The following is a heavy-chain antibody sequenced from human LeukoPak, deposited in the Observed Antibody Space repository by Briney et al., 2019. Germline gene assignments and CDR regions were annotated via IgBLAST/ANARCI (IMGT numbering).Heavy chain of an antibody. V-gene: IGHV4-59*01. D-gene: IGHD3-22*01. J-gene: IGHJ3*02. Sequence: SETLSLTCTVSGGSISSYYWNWIRQPPGKGLEWIGYIYYSGSTNYNPSLKSRVTISVDTSKNQFSLKLSSVTAADTAVYYCARDYYGSSGYCSLGAFDIWGQGTMVTVSS. CDR2: IYYSGST. CDR3: ARDYYGSSGYCSLGAFDI. CDR1: GGSISSYY.